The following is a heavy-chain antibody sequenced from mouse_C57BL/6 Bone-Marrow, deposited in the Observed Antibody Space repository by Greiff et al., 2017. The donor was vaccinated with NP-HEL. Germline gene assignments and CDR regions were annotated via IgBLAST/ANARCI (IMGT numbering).Heavy chain of an antibody. CDR1: YFAFMASA. CDR2: FTLYSDAN. D-gene: IGHD2-4*01. CDR3: ERRDYPFAY. V-gene: IGHV1-49*01. J-gene: IGHJ3*01. Sequence: LQQSGAELVRPGSSVKLSCKDSYFAFMASAMHWVKQKPGHGLEWVGSFTLYSDANESSENFQGKATLTANTSSSTAYMELSSLTSEDSAVYYCERRDYPFAYWGQGTLVTVSA.